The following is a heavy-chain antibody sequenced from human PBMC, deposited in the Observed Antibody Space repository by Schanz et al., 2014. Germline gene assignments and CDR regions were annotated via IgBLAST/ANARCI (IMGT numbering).Heavy chain of an antibody. CDR2: VNPSVRGT. V-gene: IGHV1-46*03. CDR1: GYTLSAYS. Sequence: QVQLVQSGTQVKKPGASVKVSCKASGYTLSAYSLHWVRQAPGQGLEWMGIVNPSVRGTHFAREFQGRVTVTSDTSTSTVYMELSGLRSEDTAVYYCAGAFDSSGYYFDYWGQGTLVIVST. D-gene: IGHD3-22*01. J-gene: IGHJ4*02. CDR3: AGAFDSSGYYFDY.